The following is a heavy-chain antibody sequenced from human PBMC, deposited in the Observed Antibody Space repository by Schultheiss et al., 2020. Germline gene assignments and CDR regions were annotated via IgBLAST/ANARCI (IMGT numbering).Heavy chain of an antibody. D-gene: IGHD2-15*01. J-gene: IGHJ4*02. V-gene: IGHV3-30*04. CDR3: ARESQRGVVVAATAFDY. CDR1: GFTFSAFA. Sequence: GGSLRLSCAASGFTFSAFAIHWVRQAPGKGLEWVAVISYDGSNKYYADSVKGRFTISRDNAKNSLYLQMNSLRAEDTAVYYCARESQRGVVVAATAFDYWGQGTLVTVSS. CDR2: ISYDGSNK.